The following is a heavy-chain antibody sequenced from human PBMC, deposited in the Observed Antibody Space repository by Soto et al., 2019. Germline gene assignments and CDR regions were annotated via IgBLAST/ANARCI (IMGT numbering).Heavy chain of an antibody. CDR1: GNPFTSYN. D-gene: IGHD3-3*01. CDR3: VLLGVFDQ. V-gene: IGHV1-8*01. Sequence: XSVKVSCNASGNPFTSYNINWVRQAPGQGLEWVAGSTSNSGNSDYAQKFQGRLTVTRDTSISTAYMELSSLRSDDTAVYYCVLLGVFDQCGPRTLVTVSS. CDR2: STSNSGNS. J-gene: IGHJ4*02.